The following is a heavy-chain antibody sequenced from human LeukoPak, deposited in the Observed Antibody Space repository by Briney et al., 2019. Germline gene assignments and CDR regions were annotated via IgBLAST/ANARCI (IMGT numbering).Heavy chain of an antibody. V-gene: IGHV4-31*03. Sequence: SQTLSLTCTVSGGSISSGTYYWRWLRQLPGTGLEWIVYIYYSGGSYYNPSLKSRVSISVDTSKNQFSLKLSSVTAADTAVYYCARYYGDYSNWFDPWGQGTLVTVSS. CDR2: IYYSGGS. CDR1: GGSISSGTYY. CDR3: ARYYGDYSNWFDP. J-gene: IGHJ5*02. D-gene: IGHD4-17*01.